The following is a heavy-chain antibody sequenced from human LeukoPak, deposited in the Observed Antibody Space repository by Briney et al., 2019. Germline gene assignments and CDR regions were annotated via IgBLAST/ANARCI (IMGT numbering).Heavy chain of an antibody. D-gene: IGHD5-18*01. CDR2: INHSGST. CDR1: GGSFSGYY. V-gene: IGHV4-34*01. J-gene: IGHJ4*02. Sequence: SETLSLTCAVYGGSFSGYYWSWIRQPPGKGLEWIGEINHSGSTNYNPSLKSRVTISVDTSKNQFSLKLSSVTAADTAVYYCARRSRKDTAMVMGFDYWGQGTLVTVSS. CDR3: ARRSRKDTAMVMGFDY.